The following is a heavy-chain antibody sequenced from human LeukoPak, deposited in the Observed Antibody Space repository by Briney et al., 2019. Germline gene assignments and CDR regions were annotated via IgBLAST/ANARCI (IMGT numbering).Heavy chain of an antibody. D-gene: IGHD3-16*01. V-gene: IGHV3-7*01. J-gene: IGHJ4*02. CDR3: VRDYVWGTSESDY. CDR2: IKTDGNET. CDR1: GMTFSSHW. Sequence: GGSLRLSCAASGMTFSSHWMTWMRQTPGKGLEWVANIKTDGNETYYLDSVKGRFTVSRDNAKNSLFLQMNSPRAEDTAIYYCVRDYVWGTSESDYWGQGILVTVSS.